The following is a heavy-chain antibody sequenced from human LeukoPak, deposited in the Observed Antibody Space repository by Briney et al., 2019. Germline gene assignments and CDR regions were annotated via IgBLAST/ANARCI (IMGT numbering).Heavy chain of an antibody. V-gene: IGHV3-9*01. D-gene: IGHD3-22*01. Sequence: GRSLRLSCAASGFTFDDYAMHWVRQAPGKGLEWVSGISWNSGSIGYADSVKGRFTISRDNAKNSLYLQMNSLGAEDTALYYCAKGYYYDSSGSVDYWGQGTLVTVSS. J-gene: IGHJ4*02. CDR2: ISWNSGSI. CDR3: AKGYYYDSSGSVDY. CDR1: GFTFDDYA.